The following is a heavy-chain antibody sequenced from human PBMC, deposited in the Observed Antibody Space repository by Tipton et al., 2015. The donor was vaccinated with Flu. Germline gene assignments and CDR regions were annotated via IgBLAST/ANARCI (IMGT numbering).Heavy chain of an antibody. V-gene: IGHV4-34*01. CDR2: INHSGST. CDR1: GGSFSGYY. Sequence: LRLSCAVYGGSFSGYYWSWIRQPPGKGLEWIGEINHSGSTNYNPSLKSRVTISVDTSKNQFSLKLSSVTAADTAVYYCARGRGPRITIFGVVIRYYYYYGMDVWGQGTTVTVSS. CDR3: ARGRGPRITIFGVVIRYYYYYGMDV. D-gene: IGHD3-3*01. J-gene: IGHJ6*02.